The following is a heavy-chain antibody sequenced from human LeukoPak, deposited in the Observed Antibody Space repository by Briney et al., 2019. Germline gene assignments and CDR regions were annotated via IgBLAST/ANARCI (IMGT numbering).Heavy chain of an antibody. CDR1: GYTFTGYY. V-gene: IGHV1-2*02. CDR2: INPNSGGT. J-gene: IGHJ4*02. CDR3: ARRGLRFLEWLPLDY. D-gene: IGHD3-3*01. Sequence: GASVKVSCKASGYTFTGYYMHWVRQAPGQGLEWIGWINPNSGGTNYAQKFQGRVTMTRDTSISTAYMALSRLRSDDTAVYYCARRGLRFLEWLPLDYWGQGTLVTVSS.